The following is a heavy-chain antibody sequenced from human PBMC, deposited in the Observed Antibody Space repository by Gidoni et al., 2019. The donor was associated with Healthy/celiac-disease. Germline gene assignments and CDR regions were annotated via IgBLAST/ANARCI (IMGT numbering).Heavy chain of an antibody. CDR3: AKDIDYGPLPYYYGMDV. Sequence: QVQLVESGGGVVQPGGFLRLSCAASGFTFRSYGMHWVRQAPGKGLEWVAFIRYDGSNKYYAGSVKGRFTISRDNSKNTLYLQMNSQRAEDTAVYYCAKDIDYGPLPYYYGMDVWGQGTTVTVSS. V-gene: IGHV3-30*02. J-gene: IGHJ6*02. D-gene: IGHD4-17*01. CDR2: IRYDGSNK. CDR1: GFTFRSYG.